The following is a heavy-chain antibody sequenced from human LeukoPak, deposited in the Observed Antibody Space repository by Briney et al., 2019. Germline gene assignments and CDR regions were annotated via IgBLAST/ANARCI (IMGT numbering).Heavy chain of an antibody. J-gene: IGHJ5*02. CDR2: MYFSGRT. CDR1: GDSISSSDSY. D-gene: IGHD4-11*01. V-gene: IGHV4-39*01. Sequence: SETLSLTCTVSGDSISSSDSYWGWIRQPPGKVLEWIASMYFSGRTYYNPSLKSRVTISLDTSKKQFSLKLSSVTAADTALYYCARHIYTETTYWFDPWGQGTLITVSS. CDR3: ARHIYTETTYWFDP.